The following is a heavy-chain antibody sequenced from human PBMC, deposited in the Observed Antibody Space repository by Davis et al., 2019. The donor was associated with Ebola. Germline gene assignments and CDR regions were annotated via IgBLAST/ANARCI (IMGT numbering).Heavy chain of an antibody. CDR2: IKYDGSDK. Sequence: GESLKISCAASGFTFSDYWMTWVRQAPGKGLEWVGKIKYDGSDKYYVDSVKGRFTISRDNAENSLYLQMNSLTVEDTAIYYCAKGSGWQMSPWGQGTLVIVSS. CDR3: AKGSGWQMSP. D-gene: IGHD6-19*01. J-gene: IGHJ5*02. CDR1: GFTFSDYW. V-gene: IGHV3-7*01.